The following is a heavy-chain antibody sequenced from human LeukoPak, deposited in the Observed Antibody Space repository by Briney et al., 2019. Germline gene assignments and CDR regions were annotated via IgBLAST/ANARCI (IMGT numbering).Heavy chain of an antibody. CDR3: AKTEPYGSGSYYPGY. J-gene: IGHJ4*02. CDR1: GFTFSDYY. V-gene: IGHV3-11*06. D-gene: IGHD3-10*01. Sequence: GGSLRLSCAASGFTFSDYYMSWIRQAPGKGLEWVSYISSSSSYTNYAVSVKGRFTISRDNTKNSVYLQMNSLRAEDTAVYYCAKTEPYGSGSYYPGYWGQGTLVTVSS. CDR2: ISSSSSYT.